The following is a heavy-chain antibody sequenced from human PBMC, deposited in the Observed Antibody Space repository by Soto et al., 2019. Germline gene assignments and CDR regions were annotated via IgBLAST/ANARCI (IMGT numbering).Heavy chain of an antibody. CDR3: ARDYYDFSASDGLEF. Sequence: QVHLVQSGAEVKKPGASVTVSCRASGYTFTGYYIHWVRQVPGQGLEWMGWINPNSGGANIAQKFQGWVTMTRDTSTTTTYMELSSLRSNDTAVYYCARDYYDFSASDGLEFWGQGTMVTVAA. V-gene: IGHV1-2*04. CDR1: GYTFTGYY. D-gene: IGHD3-22*01. J-gene: IGHJ3*01. CDR2: INPNSGGA.